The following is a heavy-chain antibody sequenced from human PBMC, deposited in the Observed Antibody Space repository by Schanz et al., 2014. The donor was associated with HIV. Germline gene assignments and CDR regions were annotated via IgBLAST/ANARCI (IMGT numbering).Heavy chain of an antibody. CDR2: ISWNSGSI. D-gene: IGHD3-3*01. Sequence: EVQLVESGGGLLQPGRSLRLSCAASGFIFNDFAMHWVRQAPGKGLEWVSTISWNSGSIAYADSVKGRFTISRDNAKNSLYLQMNSLRAEDTAVYYCARGLGAPYYDFRSGYYKGVIYYGMDVWGQGTTVTVSS. V-gene: IGHV3-9*01. J-gene: IGHJ6*02. CDR3: ARGLGAPYYDFRSGYYKGVIYYGMDV. CDR1: GFIFNDFA.